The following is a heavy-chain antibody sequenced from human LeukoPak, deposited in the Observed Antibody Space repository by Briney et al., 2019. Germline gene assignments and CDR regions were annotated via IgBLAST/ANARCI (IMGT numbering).Heavy chain of an antibody. Sequence: GESLKISCKGSGYSFTSYWIGWVRHLPGKGLEWMGMIYPGDSDTRYSPSFQGQVTISADKSISTAYLQWSSLKASDTAMYYCARHVSSSWYENIDYWGQGTLVTVSS. D-gene: IGHD6-13*01. CDR3: ARHVSSSWYENIDY. V-gene: IGHV5-51*01. CDR1: GYSFTSYW. CDR2: IYPGDSDT. J-gene: IGHJ4*02.